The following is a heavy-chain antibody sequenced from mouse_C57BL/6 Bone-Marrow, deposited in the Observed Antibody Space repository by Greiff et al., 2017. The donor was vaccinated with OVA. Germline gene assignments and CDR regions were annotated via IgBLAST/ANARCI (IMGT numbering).Heavy chain of an antibody. V-gene: IGHV1-15*01. CDR2: IDPETGGT. Sequence: QVQLQQSGAALVRPGASVTLSCKASGYTFTDYEMPWVTQTPVHGLEWIGAIDPETGGTAYNQKFKGKAILTADKSSSTAYMELRSLTSEDSAVYYCTRSHYSNYVIAYWGQGTLVTVSA. CDR1: GYTFTDYE. CDR3: TRSHYSNYVIAY. J-gene: IGHJ3*01. D-gene: IGHD2-5*01.